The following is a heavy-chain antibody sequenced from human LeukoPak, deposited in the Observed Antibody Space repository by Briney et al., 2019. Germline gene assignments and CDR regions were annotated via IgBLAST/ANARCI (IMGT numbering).Heavy chain of an antibody. CDR2: IYYTGST. Sequence: PSETLSLTCIVSGGSISSSDYYWGWIRQPPGKGLEWIGNIYYTGSTSYNSSLKSRATISVDTSKNQFSLQLSSVTAADTAVYYCARENYCTNGVCWAFDPWGQGTLVTVSS. CDR3: ARENYCTNGVCWAFDP. D-gene: IGHD2-8*01. J-gene: IGHJ5*02. CDR1: GGSISSSDYY. V-gene: IGHV4-39*07.